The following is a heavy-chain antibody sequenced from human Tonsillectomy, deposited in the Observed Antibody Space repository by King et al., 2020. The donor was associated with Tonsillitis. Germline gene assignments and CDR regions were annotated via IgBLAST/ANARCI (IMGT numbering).Heavy chain of an antibody. CDR2: IYHSGST. V-gene: IGHV4-38-2*01. D-gene: IGHD6-13*01. Sequence: LQLQESGPGLVKPSETLSLTCAVSGYSISSGYYWGWIRQPPGKGLEWIGNIYHSGSTYYNPSLKSRVTISVDTSKNQFSLKLSSVTAADTAVYYCARVWAAAGMSIDYWGQGTLVTVSS. J-gene: IGHJ4*02. CDR3: ARVWAAAGMSIDY. CDR1: GYSISSGYY.